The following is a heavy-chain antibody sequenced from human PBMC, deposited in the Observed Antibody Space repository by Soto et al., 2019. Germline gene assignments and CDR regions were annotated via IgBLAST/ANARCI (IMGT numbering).Heavy chain of an antibody. CDR1: GFTFSRYA. J-gene: IGHJ5*02. CDR2: ISYDGSNK. Sequence: QVQLVESGGGGVQPGRSLRLSCAASGFTFSRYAMHWVRQAPGKGLEWVAVISYDGSNKYYADSVKGRFTISRDNYKNSLYLQMNSLRAEDTAVYYCARGVADYYGSGSLWGGWFVPWGQGPLVTVSS. CDR3: ARGVADYYGSGSLWGGWFVP. D-gene: IGHD3-10*01. V-gene: IGHV3-30-3*01.